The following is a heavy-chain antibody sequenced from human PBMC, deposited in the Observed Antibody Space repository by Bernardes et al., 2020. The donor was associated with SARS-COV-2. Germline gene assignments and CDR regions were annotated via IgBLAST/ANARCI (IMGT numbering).Heavy chain of an antibody. J-gene: IGHJ4*02. CDR2: IYYSGST. D-gene: IGHD2-2*02. V-gene: IGHV4-39*01. CDR3: ARQIRYCSSTSCYTPGEADY. CDR1: GGSISSSSYY. Sequence: SETLSLTCTVSGGSISSSSYYWGWIRQPPGTGLEWIGSIYYSGSTYYNPSLKSRVTISVDTSKNQFSLKLSSVTAADTAVYYCARQIRYCSSTSCYTPGEADYWGQGTLVTVSS.